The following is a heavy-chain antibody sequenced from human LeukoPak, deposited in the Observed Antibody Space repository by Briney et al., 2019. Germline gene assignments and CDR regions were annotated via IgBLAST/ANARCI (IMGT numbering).Heavy chain of an antibody. CDR1: GGSISSGTYH. Sequence: PSETLSLTCNVSGGSISSGTYHWSWVRQAPGKALEWVSVIYSGGTTYYADSVKGRFTISRDSSKNTLYLQMNSLRAEDTAVYYCARPVNGYSSTWYPDVWGQGTSVTVSS. CDR2: IYSGGTT. J-gene: IGHJ6*02. D-gene: IGHD6-13*01. CDR3: ARPVNGYSSTWYPDV. V-gene: IGHV3-53*01.